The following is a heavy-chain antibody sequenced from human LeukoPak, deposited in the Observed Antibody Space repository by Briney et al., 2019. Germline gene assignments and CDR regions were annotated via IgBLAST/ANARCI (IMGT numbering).Heavy chain of an antibody. Sequence: GGSLRLSCAASGFTFSSYAMSWVRRAPGKGLEWVSAISGSGGSTYYADSVKGRFTISRGNSKNTLYLQMNSLRSEDTAVYYCARDSRIAAGGTEIWFDPWGQGTLVTVSS. CDR3: ARDSRIAAGGTEIWFDP. J-gene: IGHJ5*02. V-gene: IGHV3-23*01. CDR2: ISGSGGST. D-gene: IGHD6-13*01. CDR1: GFTFSSYA.